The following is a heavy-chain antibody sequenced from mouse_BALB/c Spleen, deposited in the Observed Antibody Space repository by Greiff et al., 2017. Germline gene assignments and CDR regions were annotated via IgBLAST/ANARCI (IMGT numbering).Heavy chain of an antibody. J-gene: IGHJ1*01. Sequence: EVQVVESGGGLVKPGGSLKLSCAASGFAFSSYYMAWVRQTPEKRLEWVAYISSGGGSTYYPDTVKGRFTITRDNAKNTLYLQMSSLKSEDTAMYYCARQGYYLNWYFDVWGAGTTVTVSS. CDR1: GFAFSSYY. CDR3: ARQGYYLNWYFDV. V-gene: IGHV5-12-1*01. CDR2: ISSGGGST. D-gene: IGHD1-1*02.